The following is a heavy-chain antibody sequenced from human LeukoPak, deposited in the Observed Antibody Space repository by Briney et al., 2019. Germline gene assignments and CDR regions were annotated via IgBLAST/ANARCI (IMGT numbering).Heavy chain of an antibody. J-gene: IGHJ4*02. D-gene: IGHD1-26*01. V-gene: IGHV3-48*03. CDR2: ISSSGSTI. Sequence: GGSLRLSCAASGFSFSTSAMNWVRQAPGKGLEWVSYISSSGSTIYYADSVKGRFTISRDNAKNSLYLQMNSLRAEDTAVYYCARDDYSGSYHAPFDYWGQGTLVTVSS. CDR3: ARDDYSGSYHAPFDY. CDR1: GFSFSTSA.